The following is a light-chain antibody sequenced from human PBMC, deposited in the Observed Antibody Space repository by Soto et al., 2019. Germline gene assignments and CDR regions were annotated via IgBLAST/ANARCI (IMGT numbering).Light chain of an antibody. CDR1: SSDIGGYNY. V-gene: IGLV2-8*01. CDR2: KVN. Sequence: QSVLTQPPSASGSPGQSVTISCTGTSSDIGGYNYVSWYQQHPGNGPKLMIYKVNKRPSGVPDRFSGSKSGNTASLTVAGLQAEDEADYYCSSYAGSNNYVFGTGTKLTVL. CDR3: SSYAGSNNYV. J-gene: IGLJ1*01.